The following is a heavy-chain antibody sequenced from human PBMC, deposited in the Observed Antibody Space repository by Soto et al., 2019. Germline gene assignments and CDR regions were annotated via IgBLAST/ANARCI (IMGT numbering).Heavy chain of an antibody. D-gene: IGHD3-10*01. V-gene: IGHV1-69*13. CDR2: IIPIFGTA. CDR1: GGTFSSYA. CDR3: ARGLGIKYYYGSGSSPRVWFDP. J-gene: IGHJ5*02. Sequence: ASVKVSCKASGGTFSSYAISWVRQAPGQGLEWMGGIIPIFGTANYAQKFQGRVTITADESTSTAYMELSSLRSEDTAVYYCARGLGIKYYYGSGSSPRVWFDPWGQGTLVTVSS.